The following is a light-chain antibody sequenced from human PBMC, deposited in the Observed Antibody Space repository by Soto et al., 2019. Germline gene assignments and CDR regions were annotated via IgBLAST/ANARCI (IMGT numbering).Light chain of an antibody. CDR2: KAS. CDR3: QQYNSYPWT. CDR1: QSISSW. V-gene: IGKV1-5*03. J-gene: IGKJ1*01. Sequence: DIQMTQSPSTLSASVGDRVTITCRASQSISSWLAWYQQKPGTAPKLLIYKASSLEIGVPSRFSGSGSGTEFTLTISSLQPDDFATYYCQQYNSYPWTFGQGTKEEIK.